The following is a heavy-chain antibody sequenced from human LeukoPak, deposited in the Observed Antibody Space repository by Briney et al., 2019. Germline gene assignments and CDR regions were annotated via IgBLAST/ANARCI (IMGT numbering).Heavy chain of an antibody. CDR1: GGTFSSYA. V-gene: IGHV7-4-1*02. CDR3: ARGMDSGAYYYGAYYYYMDV. J-gene: IGHJ6*03. D-gene: IGHD2-21*02. Sequence: GSSVKVSCKASGGTFSSYAISWVRQAPGQGLEWLGWINTNTRNPTYAQGFTGRFVFSLDTSVSTSYLQISSLRAEDTAVYFCARGMDSGAYYYGAYYYYMDVWGKGTTVTVSS. CDR2: INTNTRNP.